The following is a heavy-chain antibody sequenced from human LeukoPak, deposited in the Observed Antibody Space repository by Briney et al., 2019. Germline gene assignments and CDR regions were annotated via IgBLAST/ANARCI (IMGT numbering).Heavy chain of an antibody. CDR3: ARTSITTMGYYYYGMDV. D-gene: IGHD1-1*01. CDR2: IGSNGGIT. V-gene: IGHV3-64*01. CDR1: GFTFSNYA. J-gene: IGHJ6*02. Sequence: GGSLRLSCAASGFTFSNYAMIWVRQAPGKGLEYVSAIGSNGGITDYANSVKGRFTISRDNSKNTLDLQMGSLRVEDMAVYYCARTSITTMGYYYYGMDVWGQGATVTVS.